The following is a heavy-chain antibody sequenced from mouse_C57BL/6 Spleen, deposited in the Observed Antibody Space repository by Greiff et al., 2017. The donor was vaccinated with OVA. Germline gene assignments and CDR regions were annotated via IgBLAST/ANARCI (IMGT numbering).Heavy chain of an antibody. CDR3: ARGSGSIRFAY. J-gene: IGHJ3*01. D-gene: IGHD3-2*02. Sequence: QVQLQQPGAELVRPGSSVTLSCKASGYTFTSYWMHWVKQRPIQGLEWIGNIDPSDSETHYNQKFKDQATLTVDNSSSTAYITLSTLTSDDGAVYYCARGSGSIRFAYWGQGTLVTVSA. V-gene: IGHV1-52*01. CDR1: GYTFTSYW. CDR2: IDPSDSET.